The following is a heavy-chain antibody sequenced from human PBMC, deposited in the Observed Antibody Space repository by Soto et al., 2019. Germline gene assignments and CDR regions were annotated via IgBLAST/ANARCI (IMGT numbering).Heavy chain of an antibody. J-gene: IGHJ6*02. D-gene: IGHD3-22*01. Sequence: SVKVSCKASGGTFSSYAISWVRQAPGQGLEWMGGIIPIFGTANYAQKFQGRVTITADESTSTAYMELSSLRSEDTAVYYCARGGGYYDSSGYPLYYYYGMDVWGQGTTVTVSS. CDR1: GGTFSSYA. CDR2: IIPIFGTA. CDR3: ARGGGYYDSSGYPLYYYYGMDV. V-gene: IGHV1-69*13.